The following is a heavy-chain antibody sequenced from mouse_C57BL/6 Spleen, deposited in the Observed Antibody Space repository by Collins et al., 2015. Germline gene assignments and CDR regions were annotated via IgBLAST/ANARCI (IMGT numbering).Heavy chain of an antibody. Sequence: EVQLVESGGDLVKPGGSLKLSCAASGFTFSSYGMSWVRQTPDKRLEWVATISSGGSYTYYPDSVKGRFTISRDNAKNTLYLQMSSLKSEDTAMYYCARLGTEDGFAYWGQGTLVTVSA. CDR2: ISSGGSYT. J-gene: IGHJ3*01. D-gene: IGHD3-3*01. V-gene: IGHV5-6*01. CDR3: ARLGTEDGFAY. CDR1: GFTFSSYG.